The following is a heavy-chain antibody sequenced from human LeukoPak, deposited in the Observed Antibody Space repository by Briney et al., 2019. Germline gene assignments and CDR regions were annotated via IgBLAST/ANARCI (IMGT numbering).Heavy chain of an antibody. CDR2: VWYDGSKT. CDR1: GFTFSSYA. D-gene: IGHD3-3*01. CDR3: ARGDYDFWSGYPHNWFDP. J-gene: IGHJ5*02. Sequence: GGSLRLSCAASGFTFSSYAMHWVRQAPGKGLEWVAVVWYDGSKTYSADSVKGRITISRDDSKNTLYLQMNSLRAEDTAVYYCARGDYDFWSGYPHNWFDPWGQGTLVTVSS. V-gene: IGHV3-33*01.